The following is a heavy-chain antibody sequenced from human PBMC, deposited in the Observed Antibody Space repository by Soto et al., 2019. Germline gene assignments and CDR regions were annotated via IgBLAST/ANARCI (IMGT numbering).Heavy chain of an antibody. CDR1: GFTVSSNF. J-gene: IGHJ4*02. CDR3: ARENDYGSGSLDY. D-gene: IGHD3-10*01. V-gene: IGHV3-53*04. Sequence: EVQLVESGGGLVQPGGSLRLSCAASGFTVSSNFMNWVRQAPGKGLEWVSVIYSGGNTYYADSVKGRFTISRHNAKNSLYLQVNRLRVAESAVYFCARENDYGSGSLDYWGQGTLVIVSS. CDR2: IYSGGNT.